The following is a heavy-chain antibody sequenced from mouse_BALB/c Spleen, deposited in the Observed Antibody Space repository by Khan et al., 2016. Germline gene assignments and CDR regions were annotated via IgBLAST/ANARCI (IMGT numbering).Heavy chain of an antibody. D-gene: IGHD2-2*01. CDR2: INPSTCYP. J-gene: IGHJ2*01. CDR3: AYYGNDDY. Sequence: QVQLQQSGAELAKPGASVKMSCKATGYTFTSYWMHWVKQRPGQGLEWIGYINPSTCYPEYNQTFKDKATFTADKSSSPAYMQLSRLPSAASAVXYSAYYGNDDYWGQGTTRAVST. CDR1: GYTFTSYW. V-gene: IGHV1-7*01.